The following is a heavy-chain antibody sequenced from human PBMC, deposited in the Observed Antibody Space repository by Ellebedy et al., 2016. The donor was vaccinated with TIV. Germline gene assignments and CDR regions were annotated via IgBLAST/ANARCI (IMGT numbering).Heavy chain of an antibody. CDR3: TSTSTLTTFGASDF. D-gene: IGHD3-16*01. V-gene: IGHV3-23*01. CDR2: ISGSGGST. Sequence: GESLKISCAASGFTIGFSLSRYAMSWVRQAPGKGLEWVKAISGSGGSTYYADSVKARFTIFRDNSKNTLYLQLNSLRAEYAALYFCTSTSTLTTFGASDFWGQGTMVTVSS. CDR1: GFTIGFSLSRYA. J-gene: IGHJ3*01.